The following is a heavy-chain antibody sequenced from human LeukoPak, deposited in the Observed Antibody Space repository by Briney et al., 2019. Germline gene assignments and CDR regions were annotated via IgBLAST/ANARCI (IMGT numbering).Heavy chain of an antibody. CDR1: GYSISSGYY. Sequence: SETLSLTCAVSGYSISSGYYWGWIRRPPGKGLEWIGSIYHSGSTYYNPSLKSRVTISVDTSKNQFSLKLSSVTAADTAVYYCASVSGGVVVPAANLGFYYYYGMDVWGKGTTDTVSS. D-gene: IGHD2-2*01. V-gene: IGHV4-38-2*01. CDR2: IYHSGST. CDR3: ASVSGGVVVPAANLGFYYYYGMDV. J-gene: IGHJ6*04.